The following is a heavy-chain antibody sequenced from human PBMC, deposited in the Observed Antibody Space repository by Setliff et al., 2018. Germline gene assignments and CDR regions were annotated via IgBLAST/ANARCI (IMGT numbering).Heavy chain of an antibody. CDR2: IYPGDSDI. CDR3: ARHPYYYGSGTYLDNNNRWFDP. Sequence: PGESLKISCKDSASTFTNYWIAWVRQMPGKGLEWMGIIYPGDSDIRYSPSFQGQVTFSVDKSINTAYLQWSSLRASDTAIYYCARHPYYYGSGTYLDNNNRWFDPWGQGTLVTVSS. D-gene: IGHD3-10*01. CDR1: ASTFTNYW. J-gene: IGHJ5*02. V-gene: IGHV5-51*01.